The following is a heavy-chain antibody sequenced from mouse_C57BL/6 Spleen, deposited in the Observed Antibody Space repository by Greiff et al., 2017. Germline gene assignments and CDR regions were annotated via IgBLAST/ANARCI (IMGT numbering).Heavy chain of an antibody. CDR2: IYPGSGST. Sequence: VQLQQSGAELVKPGASVKMSCKASGYTFTSYWITWVKQRPGQGLEWIGDIYPGSGSTNYNEKFKSKATLTVDTSSSTAYMQLSSLTSEDSAVYYCARGGLLRLDYAMDYWGQGTSVTVSS. D-gene: IGHD1-1*01. V-gene: IGHV1-55*01. CDR3: ARGGLLRLDYAMDY. CDR1: GYTFTSYW. J-gene: IGHJ4*01.